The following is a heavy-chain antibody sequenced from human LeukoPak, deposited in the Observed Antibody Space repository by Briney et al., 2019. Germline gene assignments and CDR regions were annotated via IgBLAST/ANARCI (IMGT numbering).Heavy chain of an antibody. D-gene: IGHD3-22*01. V-gene: IGHV4-59*01. J-gene: IGHJ3*02. CDR1: GGSITSYY. CDR3: ASQVVVNAFDI. CDR2: IYFTGTT. Sequence: SETLSLTCTVSGGSITSYYWSWIRQPPGKGLEWIAYIYFTGTTNYNPSLKSRGNISVDTSKNQFSLKLSSVTAADTAIYYCASQVVVNAFDIWGQGRMVTVSS.